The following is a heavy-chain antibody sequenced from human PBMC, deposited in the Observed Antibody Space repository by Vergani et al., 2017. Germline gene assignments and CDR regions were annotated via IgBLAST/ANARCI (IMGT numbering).Heavy chain of an antibody. J-gene: IGHJ6*02. CDR3: ARDVAAAGRYYYYYGMDV. D-gene: IGHD6-13*01. CDR2: IKQDGREK. Sequence: EVQLVESGGGLVQPGGSLRLSCAASGFTFSSYWMSWVRQAPGKGLEWVANIKQDGREKYYVDSVKGRFTISRDNAKNSRYLQMNSLRAEDTAVYYCARDVAAAGRYYYYYGMDVWGQGTTVTVSS. CDR1: GFTFSSYW. V-gene: IGHV3-7*01.